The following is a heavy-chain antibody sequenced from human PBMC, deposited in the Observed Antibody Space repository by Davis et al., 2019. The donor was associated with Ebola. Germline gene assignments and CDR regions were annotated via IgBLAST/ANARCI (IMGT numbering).Heavy chain of an antibody. CDR3: AGGLKY. CDR1: GFSFENSW. CDR2: MKGDGTLK. V-gene: IGHV3-7*01. D-gene: IGHD6-25*01. Sequence: GESLKISCVVSGFSFENSWMTWVRQAPGKGLEWVANMKGDGTLKNYVDSVKGRFTISRDNAKNTLYLQMNSLGADDTAVYYCAGGLKYWGQGTLVTVSS. J-gene: IGHJ4*02.